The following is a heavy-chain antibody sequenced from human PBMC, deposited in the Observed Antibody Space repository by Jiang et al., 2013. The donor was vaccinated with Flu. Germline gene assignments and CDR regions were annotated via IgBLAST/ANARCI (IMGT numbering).Heavy chain of an antibody. Sequence: SGPGLVKPSETLSLTCTASGGSVSGLYWGWIRQPPGKGLEWIGYFYYSGNTHYNPSLRGRVTISVDTSKNQLSLKLKSVTAADTAVYYCARALPAEYGDYPHYYYMDVW. CDR1: GGSVSGLY. CDR2: FYYSGNT. V-gene: IGHV4-59*02. D-gene: IGHD4-17*01. J-gene: IGHJ6*03. CDR3: ARALPAEYGDYPHYYYMDV.